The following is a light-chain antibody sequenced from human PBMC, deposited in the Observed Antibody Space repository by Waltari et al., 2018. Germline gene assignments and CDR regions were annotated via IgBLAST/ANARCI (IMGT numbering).Light chain of an antibody. J-gene: IGLJ1*01. CDR3: CSFAAGDAYV. CDR2: DVT. Sequence: QSALTQPRSVSGSPGQSVAISCTGTSRDVGGYNYASWYQQHPGKAPKIMIYDVTERPSGVPDRFSGSKSGNTASLTVSGLQAEDEADYYCCSFAAGDAYVFGTGTKVSVL. CDR1: SRDVGGYNY. V-gene: IGLV2-11*01.